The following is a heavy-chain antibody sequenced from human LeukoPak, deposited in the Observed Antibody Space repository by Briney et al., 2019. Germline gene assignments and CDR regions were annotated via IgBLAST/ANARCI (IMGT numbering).Heavy chain of an antibody. D-gene: IGHD3-16*02. CDR1: GGSISSSSYY. CDR2: IYYSGST. CDR3: ARAYAYYVWGSYRYDAFDI. Sequence: SETLSLTCTVSGGSISSSSYYWGWIRQPPGRGLEWIGSIYYSGSTYYNPSLKSRVTISVDTSKNQFSLKLSSVTAADTAVYYCARAYAYYVWGSYRYDAFDIWGQGTMVTVSS. V-gene: IGHV4-39*07. J-gene: IGHJ3*02.